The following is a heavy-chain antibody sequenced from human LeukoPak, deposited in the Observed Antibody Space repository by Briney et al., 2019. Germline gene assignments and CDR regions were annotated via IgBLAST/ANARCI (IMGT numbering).Heavy chain of an antibody. CDR1: GYTFTGYY. CDR3: ARDYYDSSGEHAFDI. J-gene: IGHJ3*02. CDR2: INPNSGGT. Sequence: ASVKVSCKASGYTFTGYYMHWVRQAPGQGLEWMGRINPNSGGTNYAQKFQGRVTMTRDTSISTAYMELSRLRSDDTAVYYCARDYYDSSGEHAFDIWGQGTMVTVSS. V-gene: IGHV1-2*06. D-gene: IGHD3-22*01.